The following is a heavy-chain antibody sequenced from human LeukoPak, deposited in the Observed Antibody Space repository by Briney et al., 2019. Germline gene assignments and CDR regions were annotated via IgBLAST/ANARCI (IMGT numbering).Heavy chain of an antibody. V-gene: IGHV3-15*01. D-gene: IGHD2-21*02. J-gene: IGHJ4*02. CDR3: TTEYCGGDCYFDY. CDR1: GFTFSNAW. Sequence: PGGSLRLSCAASGFTFSNAWMSWVRQAPGKGLEWVGRIKSKTDGGITDYAAPVKGRFTISRDDSKNTLYLQMNSLKTEDTAVYYCTTEYCGGDCYFDYWGQGTLVTVSS. CDR2: IKSKTDGGIT.